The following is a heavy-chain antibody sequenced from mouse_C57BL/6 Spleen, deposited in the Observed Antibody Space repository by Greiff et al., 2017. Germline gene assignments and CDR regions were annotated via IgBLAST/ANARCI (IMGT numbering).Heavy chain of an antibody. CDR3: ARHSITTVVAYYYAMDY. J-gene: IGHJ4*01. V-gene: IGHV2-6-1*01. D-gene: IGHD1-1*01. CDR1: GFSLTSYG. CDR2: IWSDGST. Sequence: QVQLKESGPGLVAPSQSLSITCTVSGFSLTSYGVHWVRQPPGKGLEWLVVIWSDGSTTYNSALKSRLSISKDNSKSQVFLKMNSLQTDDTAMYYCARHSITTVVAYYYAMDYWGQGTSVTVSS.